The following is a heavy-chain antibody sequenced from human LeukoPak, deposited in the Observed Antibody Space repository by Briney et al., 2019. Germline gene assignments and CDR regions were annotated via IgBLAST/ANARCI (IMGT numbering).Heavy chain of an antibody. Sequence: SETLSLTCAVYGGSFSGYYWSWIRQPPGKGLEWIGEINHSGSTNYNPTLKSRVTISVDTSKNQFSLKLSSVTAADTAVYYCARARSYAQRYCSSTSCYRGWFDPWGQGTLVTVSS. CDR2: INHSGST. J-gene: IGHJ5*02. D-gene: IGHD2-2*01. CDR3: ARARSYAQRYCSSTSCYRGWFDP. CDR1: GGSFSGYY. V-gene: IGHV4-34*01.